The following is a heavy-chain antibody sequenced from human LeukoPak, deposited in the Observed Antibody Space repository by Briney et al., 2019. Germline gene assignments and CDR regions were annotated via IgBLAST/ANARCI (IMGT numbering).Heavy chain of an antibody. CDR2: IYYSGST. CDR1: GGSISSGGYY. CDR3: ARDSSGYYSSNTYYFDY. V-gene: IGHV4-31*03. Sequence: PSETLSLTCTVSGGSISSGGYYWSWIRQHPGKGLEWIGYIYYSGSTYSNPSLKSRVTISVDTSKNQFSLKLSSVTAADTAVYYCARDSSGYYSSNTYYFDYWGQGTLVTVSS. D-gene: IGHD3-22*01. J-gene: IGHJ4*02.